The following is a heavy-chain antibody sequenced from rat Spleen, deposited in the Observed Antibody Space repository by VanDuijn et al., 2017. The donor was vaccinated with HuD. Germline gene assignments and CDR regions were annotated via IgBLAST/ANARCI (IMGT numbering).Heavy chain of an antibody. J-gene: IGHJ4*01. CDR1: GFTFSDYY. V-gene: IGHV5-29*01. D-gene: IGHD1-2*01. CDR3: ARPDSSLYIMDA. Sequence: EVQLVESDGGLVQPGRSLKLSCVASGFTFSDYYMAWVRQAPTKGLEWVATISYDGSSTYYRDSAKGRFTISRDNGKNTLYLQMNSLRSEDTATYYCARPDSSLYIMDAWGQGASVTVSS. CDR2: ISYDGSST.